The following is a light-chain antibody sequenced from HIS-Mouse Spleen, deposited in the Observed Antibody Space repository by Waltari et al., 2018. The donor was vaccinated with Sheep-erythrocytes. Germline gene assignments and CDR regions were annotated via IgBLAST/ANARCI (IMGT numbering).Light chain of an antibody. CDR1: QSLLHSNGYNY. V-gene: IGKV2-28*01. CDR3: MQAKSFPPT. Sequence: DIVMTQSPLSLPVTPGEPASISCRSSQSLLHSNGYNYLDWYLQKPGQSPQLLIYLGSSRASGVPYRFSGSGSGTDFTLTISRLQAEDVATYYCMQAKSFPPTFGQGTKVEIK. J-gene: IGKJ1*01. CDR2: LGS.